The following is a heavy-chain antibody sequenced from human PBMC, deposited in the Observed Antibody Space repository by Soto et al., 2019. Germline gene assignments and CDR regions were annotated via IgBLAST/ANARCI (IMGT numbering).Heavy chain of an antibody. CDR2: IYYSGST. CDR1: GGSISSYY. J-gene: IGHJ6*03. V-gene: IGHV4-59*01. Sequence: SETLSLTCTVSGGSISSYYWSWIRQPPGKGLEWIGYIYYSGSTNYNPSLKSRVTISVDTSKNQSSLKLSSVTAADTAVYYCARGYYDFWSGYYQKGYYYYMDVWGKGTTVTVSS. D-gene: IGHD3-3*01. CDR3: ARGYYDFWSGYYQKGYYYYMDV.